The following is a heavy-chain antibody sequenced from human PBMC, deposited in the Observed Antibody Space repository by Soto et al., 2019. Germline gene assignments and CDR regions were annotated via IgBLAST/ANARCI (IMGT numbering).Heavy chain of an antibody. CDR3: ARRYGGTFDY. CDR2: IYYSGST. D-gene: IGHD2-15*01. V-gene: IGHV4-39*01. CDR1: GGSISSSSYY. J-gene: IGHJ4*02. Sequence: SETLSLTCTVSGGSISSSSYYWGWIRQPPGKGLEWIGSIYYSGSTYYNPSLKSRVTISVDTSKNQFSLKLSSVTAADTAVYYCARRYGGTFDYWGQGALVTVSS.